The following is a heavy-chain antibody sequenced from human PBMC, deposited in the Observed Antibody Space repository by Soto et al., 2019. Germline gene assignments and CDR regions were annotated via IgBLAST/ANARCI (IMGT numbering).Heavy chain of an antibody. Sequence: QVQLQQWGAGLLKPSETLSLTCAVYGGSFSGYYWSWIRQPPGKGLEWIGEINHSGSTNYNPSLKRRGTIAVDTSKNQFSLKLSSVTAAVTAVYYCARGDFVLRFLEWLYWFDPWGQGTLVTVSS. CDR1: GGSFSGYY. D-gene: IGHD3-3*01. CDR3: ARGDFVLRFLEWLYWFDP. J-gene: IGHJ5*02. V-gene: IGHV4-34*01. CDR2: INHSGST.